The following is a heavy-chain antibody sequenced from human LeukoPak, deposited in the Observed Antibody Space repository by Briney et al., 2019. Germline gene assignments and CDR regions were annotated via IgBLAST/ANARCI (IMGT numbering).Heavy chain of an antibody. J-gene: IGHJ4*02. Sequence: PGGSLRLSCAASGFTFSSYAMSWVRQAPGKGLEWVAVISYDGSNKYYADSVKGRFTISRDNSKNTLYLQMNSLRAEDTAVYYCAKNGGGDDAFDYWGQGTLVTVSS. CDR3: AKNGGGDDAFDY. CDR1: GFTFSSYA. V-gene: IGHV3-30*18. D-gene: IGHD2-21*02. CDR2: ISYDGSNK.